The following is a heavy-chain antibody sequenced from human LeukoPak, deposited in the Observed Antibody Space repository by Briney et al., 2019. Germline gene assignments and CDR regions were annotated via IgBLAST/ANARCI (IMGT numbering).Heavy chain of an antibody. D-gene: IGHD3-22*01. CDR2: ITSRGEST. Sequence: GGSLRLSCAASGFTFSIYAMSWVRQAPGKGLQWVSSITSRGESTWYVDSVKGRFTISRDNSKNTLYLQMNSLRAEDTAVYYCARVVTMIVVAYPDAFDIWGQGTMVTVSS. CDR3: ARVVTMIVVAYPDAFDI. J-gene: IGHJ3*02. CDR1: GFTFSIYA. V-gene: IGHV3-23*01.